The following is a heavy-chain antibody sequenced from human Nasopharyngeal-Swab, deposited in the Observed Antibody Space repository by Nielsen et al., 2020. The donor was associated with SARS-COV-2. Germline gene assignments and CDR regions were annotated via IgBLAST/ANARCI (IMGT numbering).Heavy chain of an antibody. Sequence: GASLKISCAASGFTFSSYWMHWVRQAPGKGLVWVSRINSDGSSTSYADSVKGRFTISRDNAKNTLYLQMNSLRAEDTAVYYCARDKVVVVPAAIYYYGMDVWGQGTTVTVSS. CDR1: GFTFSSYW. D-gene: IGHD2-2*01. V-gene: IGHV3-74*01. CDR3: ARDKVVVVPAAIYYYGMDV. J-gene: IGHJ6*02. CDR2: INSDGSST.